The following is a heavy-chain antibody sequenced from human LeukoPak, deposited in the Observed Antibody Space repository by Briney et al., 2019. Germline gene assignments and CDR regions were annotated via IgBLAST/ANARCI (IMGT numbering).Heavy chain of an antibody. V-gene: IGHV4-4*07. Sequence: SETLSLTCTVSGASISSSYWSWIRQPAGKGLDWIGRIYTSGSTNYNPSLKSRVTMSVDTSKNQFSLKLSSVTAADTAVYYCARSRDYGDGAFDYWGQGTLVTVSS. CDR3: ARSRDYGDGAFDY. CDR2: IYTSGST. D-gene: IGHD4-17*01. J-gene: IGHJ4*02. CDR1: GASISSSY.